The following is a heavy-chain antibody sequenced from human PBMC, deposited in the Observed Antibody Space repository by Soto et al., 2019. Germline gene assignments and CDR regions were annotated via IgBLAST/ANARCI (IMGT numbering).Heavy chain of an antibody. CDR2: LYTGGTT. Sequence: GGSLRLSYAASGFTVRNNYISWVRQAPGKGLEWVSILYTGGTTYYADSVKGRFTISRDNSQNTVFLQMNSLRLEDTAVYYCARLDSTGWFHPVDYWGQGTLVTVSS. CDR1: GFTVRNNY. D-gene: IGHD6-19*01. CDR3: ARLDSTGWFHPVDY. V-gene: IGHV3-66*04. J-gene: IGHJ4*02.